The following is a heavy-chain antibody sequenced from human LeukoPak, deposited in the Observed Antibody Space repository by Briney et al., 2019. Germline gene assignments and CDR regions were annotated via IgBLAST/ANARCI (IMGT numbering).Heavy chain of an antibody. Sequence: GGSLRLSCAASGFTFSSYWMSWVRQAPGRGLEWVSTITGSGGSTYYADSVKGRFTISRDNSKNTLHLQMSSLRADDSATYYCAKESDSIFGVFSGMDVWAKGPRSSSP. D-gene: IGHD3-3*02. V-gene: IGHV3-23*01. J-gene: IGHJ6*02. CDR3: AKESDSIFGVFSGMDV. CDR2: ITGSGGST. CDR1: GFTFSSYW.